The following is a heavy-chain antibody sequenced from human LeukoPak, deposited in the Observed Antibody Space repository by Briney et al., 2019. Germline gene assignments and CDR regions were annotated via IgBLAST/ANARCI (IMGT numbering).Heavy chain of an antibody. CDR3: AKSAQDYSNYDS. D-gene: IGHD4-11*01. J-gene: IGHJ4*02. CDR2: IYHSGST. V-gene: IGHV4-4*02. CDR1: GDFITKSVW. Sequence: SETLSLTCAVSGDFITKSVWWIWVRQTPGKGLDWIGDIYHSGSTNSNPSLKSRVTLSLDKSKNQFSLKLSSVTAADTAVYYCAKSAQDYSNYDSWAQGTLVTVSS.